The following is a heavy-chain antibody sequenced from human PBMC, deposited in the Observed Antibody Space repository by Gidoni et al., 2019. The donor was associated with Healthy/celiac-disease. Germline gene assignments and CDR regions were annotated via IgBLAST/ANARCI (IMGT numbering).Heavy chain of an antibody. D-gene: IGHD5-18*01. CDR3: AREFSNTRGYSYGALDY. V-gene: IGHV3-33*01. CDR1: GFTFSRYG. J-gene: IGHJ4*02. CDR2: IWYDGSNK. Sequence: QVQLVESGGGVVQPGRSLRLSCAASGFTFSRYGMHWVRQAPGKGLEWVAVIWYDGSNKYYADSVKGRFTISRDNSKNTLYLQMNSLRAEDTAVYYCAREFSNTRGYSYGALDYWGQGTLVTVSS.